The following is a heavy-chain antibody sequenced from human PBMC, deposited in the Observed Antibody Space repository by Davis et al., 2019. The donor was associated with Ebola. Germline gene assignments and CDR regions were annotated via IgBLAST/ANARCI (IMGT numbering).Heavy chain of an antibody. CDR3: ARGIEY. V-gene: IGHV4-39*07. Sequence: MPGGSLRLSCTVSGGSVSSGSYNWGWIRQPPGKGLEWIGSIYYSGSTYYNPSLKSRVTISVDTSKNQFSLKMSSVTAADTAVYYCARGIEYWGQGNLVTVSS. J-gene: IGHJ4*02. CDR1: GGSVSSGSYN. CDR2: IYYSGST.